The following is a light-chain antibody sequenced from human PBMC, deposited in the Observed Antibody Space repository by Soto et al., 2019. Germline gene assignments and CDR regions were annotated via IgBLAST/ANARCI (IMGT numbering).Light chain of an antibody. V-gene: IGLV2-8*01. CDR1: SSDVGGYKY. J-gene: IGLJ3*02. Sequence: QSALTQPPSASGSPGQPVTISCTGTSSDVGGYKYVSWYQQHPGKAPKLLIYEVTNRPSGVPDRFSGSKSGNTASLTVSGLQAEDEADYYCSSYAGSNVMFGGGTKLTVL. CDR3: SSYAGSNVM. CDR2: EVT.